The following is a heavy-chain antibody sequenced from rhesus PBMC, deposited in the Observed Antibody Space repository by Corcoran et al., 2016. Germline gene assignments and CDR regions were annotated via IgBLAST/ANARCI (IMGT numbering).Heavy chain of an antibody. CDR2: ISGIYGNS. CDR1: GYSISRNYY. Sequence: QVQLQEAGTGLVKPSETLSLTCAVSGYSISRNYYWSWIRQSPGKGLEWIGGISGIYGNSYLNPSLKSRVTLSVDTSKNQFSVKLISVTAADTATYYCAKGSSGSYVEYFEFWGQGALVTVSS. J-gene: IGHJ1*01. V-gene: IGHV4S14*01. D-gene: IGHD6-25*01. CDR3: AKGSSGSYVEYFEF.